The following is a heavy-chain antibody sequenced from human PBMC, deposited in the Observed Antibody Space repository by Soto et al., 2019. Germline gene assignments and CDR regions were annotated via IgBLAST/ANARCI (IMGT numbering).Heavy chain of an antibody. J-gene: IGHJ4*02. CDR3: AGGHYYFDY. CDR2: ISYDGSNK. V-gene: IGHV3-30*03. Sequence: QVQLVESGGGVVQPGRSLRLSCAASGFPFSSYGMHWVRQAQGKGLEWVAHISYDGSNKHYTDSVKGRFTISRDNSKNMLYLQMSSLRAEDTAVYYCAGGHYYFDYCGQGTRVSVSS. D-gene: IGHD2-15*01. CDR1: GFPFSSYG.